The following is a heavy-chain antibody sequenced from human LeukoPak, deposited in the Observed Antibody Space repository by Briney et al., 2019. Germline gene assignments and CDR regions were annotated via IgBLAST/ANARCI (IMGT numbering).Heavy chain of an antibody. D-gene: IGHD2-15*01. CDR2: IKKDGSEK. Sequence: GGSLRLSRTASGFIFSGSWMAWIRHAPGKGLEWVAIIKKDGSEKYYVDSTKRRFTISRDNAKNSLFLQMNSLRAEDTAIYYCTTDTWYSAGHWGQGTLVTVSS. CDR1: GFIFSGSW. V-gene: IGHV3-7*03. J-gene: IGHJ4*02. CDR3: TTDTWYSAGH.